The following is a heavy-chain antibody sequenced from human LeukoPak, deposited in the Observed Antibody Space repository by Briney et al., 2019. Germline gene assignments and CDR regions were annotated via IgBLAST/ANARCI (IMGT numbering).Heavy chain of an antibody. CDR3: ARGTGQASAYYFDY. Sequence: PSETLSLTCTVSGGSISSYYWSWIRQPPGKGLEWIGYIYYSGSTNYNPSLTSRVTISVDTSKNQFSLKLSSVTAADTAVYYCARGTGQASAYYFDYWGQGTLVTVSS. V-gene: IGHV4-59*12. J-gene: IGHJ4*02. CDR1: GGSISSYY. CDR2: IYYSGST. D-gene: IGHD1-1*01.